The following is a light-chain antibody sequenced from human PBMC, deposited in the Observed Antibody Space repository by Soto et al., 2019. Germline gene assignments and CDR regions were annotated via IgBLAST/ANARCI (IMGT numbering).Light chain of an antibody. J-gene: IGLJ1*01. CDR2: EVT. CDR3: SSFTSSHTYV. CDR1: SSDVGGYNF. V-gene: IGLV2-14*01. Sequence: QSALTQPASVSGSPGQSITISCTGTSSDVGGYNFVSWYQQHPDKAPKFMIYEVTNRPSGVSNRFSGSKSGNTASLTISGLQAEDEADYYCSSFTSSHTYVFGTGTKLT.